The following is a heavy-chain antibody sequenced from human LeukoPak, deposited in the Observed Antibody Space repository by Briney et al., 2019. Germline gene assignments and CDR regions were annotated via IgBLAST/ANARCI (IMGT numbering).Heavy chain of an antibody. CDR3: ARGRGGTYYWYDP. J-gene: IGHJ5*02. CDR1: GGSINGDSYQ. CDR2: SYTSGST. D-gene: IGHD1-26*01. V-gene: IGHV4-61*02. Sequence: PSQTLSLTCTVSGGSINGDSYQWRWIRQPAGKGMEWIGRSYTSGSTNYNPSLKNRATISVDTSKNQFSLKLTSVTAADTAVYYCARGRGGTYYWYDPWGQGTLVTVSS.